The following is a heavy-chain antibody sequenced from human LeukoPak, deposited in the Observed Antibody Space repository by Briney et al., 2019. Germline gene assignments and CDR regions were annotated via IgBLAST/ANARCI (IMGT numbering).Heavy chain of an antibody. J-gene: IGHJ2*01. CDR2: ISSSSSTI. Sequence: GGSLRLSCAASGFTFSSYSMNWVRQAPGKGLEWVSYISSSSSTIYYADSVKGRFTISRDNAKNSLYLQMNSLRDEDTAVYYCARSRAYDSTYWYFGLWGRGTLVTVSS. CDR1: GFTFSSYS. CDR3: ARSRAYDSTYWYFGL. D-gene: IGHD3-22*01. V-gene: IGHV3-48*02.